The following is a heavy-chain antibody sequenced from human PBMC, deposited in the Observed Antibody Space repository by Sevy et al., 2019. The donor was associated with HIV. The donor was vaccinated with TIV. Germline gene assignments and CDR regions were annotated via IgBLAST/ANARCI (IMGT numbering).Heavy chain of an antibody. CDR3: AQGNLDTAPYDAFDI. J-gene: IGHJ3*02. V-gene: IGHV4-39*01. CDR1: GGPLSRSSYY. CDR2: IYYSGRT. D-gene: IGHD5-18*01. Sequence: SETLSLTCTVSGGPLSRSSYYWGWIRQPPGKGLEWIGSIYYSGRTYYNPSLKSRVTISVDTSKNQFSLKLSSVTAADTAVYYCAQGNLDTAPYDAFDIWGQGTMVTVSS.